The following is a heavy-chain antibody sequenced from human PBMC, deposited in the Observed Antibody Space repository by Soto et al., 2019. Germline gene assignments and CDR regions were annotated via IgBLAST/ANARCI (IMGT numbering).Heavy chain of an antibody. D-gene: IGHD5-12*01. CDR2: IYYSGST. J-gene: IGHJ5*02. Sequence: PSETLSLTCTVSGGSISSYYWSWIRQPPGKGLEWIGYIYYSGSTNYNPSLKSRVTISVDTSKNQFSLKLSSVTAADTAVYYCARARYSGYEIWFDPWGQGTLVTVS. CDR3: ARARYSGYEIWFDP. V-gene: IGHV4-59*12. CDR1: GGSISSYY.